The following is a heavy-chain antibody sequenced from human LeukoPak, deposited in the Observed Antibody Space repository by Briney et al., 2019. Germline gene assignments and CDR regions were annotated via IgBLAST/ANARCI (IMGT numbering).Heavy chain of an antibody. Sequence: PSQTLSLTCTVSGGSLSSGSYYWSWLRQPPGKGLEWIGEINHSGSTNYNPSLKSRVTISVDTSKNQFSLKLSSVTAADTAVYYCASGSTMVRGVIGDYWGQGTLVTVSS. CDR1: GGSLSSGSYY. V-gene: IGHV4-39*07. J-gene: IGHJ4*02. D-gene: IGHD3-10*01. CDR3: ASGSTMVRGVIGDY. CDR2: INHSGST.